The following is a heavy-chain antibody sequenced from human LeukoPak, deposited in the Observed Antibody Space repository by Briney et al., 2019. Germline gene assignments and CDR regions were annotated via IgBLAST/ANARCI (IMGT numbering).Heavy chain of an antibody. J-gene: IGHJ5*02. CDR3: AREGAPAAIYVHWFDP. V-gene: IGHV3-33*01. Sequence: PGRSLRLSCAASGFTFSSYGMHWVRQAPGKGLEWVAVIWYDGSNKYYADSVKGRFTISRDNSKNTLHLQMNRLRAEDTAVYYCAREGAPAAIYVHWFDPWGQGTLVTVSS. CDR2: IWYDGSNK. CDR1: GFTFSSYG. D-gene: IGHD2-2*01.